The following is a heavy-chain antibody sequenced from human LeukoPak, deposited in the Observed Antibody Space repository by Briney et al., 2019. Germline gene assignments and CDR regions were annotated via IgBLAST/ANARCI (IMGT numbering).Heavy chain of an antibody. CDR2: IYYSGTT. CDR1: GGPISGYH. Sequence: SETLSLTCTVSGGPISGYHWSWIRQPPGRDLEWLGYIYYSGTTNYNPSLKSRVTISVDTSKNQFSLKLSSVTAADTAVYYCARIDPGQNWFDPWGQGTLVTVSS. J-gene: IGHJ5*02. CDR3: ARIDPGQNWFDP. V-gene: IGHV4-59*01.